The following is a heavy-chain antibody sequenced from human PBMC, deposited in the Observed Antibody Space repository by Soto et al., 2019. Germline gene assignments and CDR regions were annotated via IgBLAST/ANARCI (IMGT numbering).Heavy chain of an antibody. CDR1: GGSFSGYY. D-gene: IGHD6-6*01. J-gene: IGHJ6*02. CDR2: INHSGST. CDR3: VRGVAARPARLGMAL. V-gene: IGHV4-34*01. Sequence: LSLTCAVYGGSFSGYYWSWIRQPPGKGLEWIGEINHSGSTNYNPSLKSRVTISVDTSKNQFSLKLSSVTAADTAMYYCVRGVAARPARLGMALSGPGTSVTVSS.